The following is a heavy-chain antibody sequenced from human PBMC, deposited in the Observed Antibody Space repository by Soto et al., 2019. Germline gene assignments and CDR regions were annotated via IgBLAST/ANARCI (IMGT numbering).Heavy chain of an antibody. V-gene: IGHV3-21*01. CDR1: GFSFSSYN. CDR3: ARDAPGDDDALDI. D-gene: IGHD2-21*01. J-gene: IGHJ3*02. CDR2: ISGSSSYI. Sequence: GGSLRLSCAASGFSFSSYNMNWVRQAPGKGLEWVSYISGSSSYIFYGDSVKGRFTISRDNAKNSLYLQMSSLRAEDTAMYYCARDAPGDDDALDIWGQGTMVTVSS.